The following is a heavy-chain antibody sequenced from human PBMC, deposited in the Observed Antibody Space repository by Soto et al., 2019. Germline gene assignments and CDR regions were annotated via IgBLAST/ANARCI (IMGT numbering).Heavy chain of an antibody. D-gene: IGHD6-13*01. CDR3: ARGAYSSSWYAH. Sequence: SETLSLTCTVSGGSISSYYWSWIRQPPGKGLEWIGYIYYSGSTNYNPSLKSRVTISVDTSKNQFSPKLSSVTAADTAVYYCARGAYSSSWYAHWGQGTLVTVSS. V-gene: IGHV4-59*01. CDR2: IYYSGST. CDR1: GGSISSYY. J-gene: IGHJ4*02.